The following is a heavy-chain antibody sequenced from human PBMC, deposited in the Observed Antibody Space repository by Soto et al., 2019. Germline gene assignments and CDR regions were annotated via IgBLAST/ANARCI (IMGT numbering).Heavy chain of an antibody. D-gene: IGHD2-15*01. Sequence: EVQLVESGGGLVQPGGSLRLSCAASGFTFSSYWMSWVRQAPGKGLEWVANIKQDGSEKYYVDSVKGRFTISRDNAKNSLYLQMNSLRADDTAVYYCARLDCSGGSCYPYYYYGMDVWGQGTTVTVSS. V-gene: IGHV3-7*03. CDR3: ARLDCSGGSCYPYYYYGMDV. J-gene: IGHJ6*02. CDR1: GFTFSSYW. CDR2: IKQDGSEK.